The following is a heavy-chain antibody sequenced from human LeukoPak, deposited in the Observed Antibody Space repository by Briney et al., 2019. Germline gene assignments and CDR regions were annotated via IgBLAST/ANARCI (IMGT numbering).Heavy chain of an antibody. D-gene: IGHD2-15*01. V-gene: IGHV4-59*01. CDR3: ARAIASSWPEAYYYYGMDV. CDR2: IYYSGST. CDR1: GGSISSYY. J-gene: IGHJ6*02. Sequence: PSETLSLTCTVSGGSISSYYWSWIRQPPGKGLEWIGYIYYSGSTNYNPSLKSRVTISVDTSKNQFSLKLSSVTAADTAVYYCARAIASSWPEAYYYYGMDVWGQGTTVTVSS.